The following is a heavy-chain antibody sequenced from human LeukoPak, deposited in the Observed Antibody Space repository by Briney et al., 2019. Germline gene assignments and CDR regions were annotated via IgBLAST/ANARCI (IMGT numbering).Heavy chain of an antibody. Sequence: GGSLRLSCAASGFTFDDNDLSWVRQVPGKGLEWVSGINWNGGSTGYADSVNGRFTISRDNAKNSLYLQMNSLRAEDTALYYCAREGVGYYGSSWSGDAFDIWGQGTMVTVSS. CDR1: GFTFDDND. D-gene: IGHD3-22*01. CDR2: INWNGGST. V-gene: IGHV3-20*04. J-gene: IGHJ3*02. CDR3: AREGVGYYGSSWSGDAFDI.